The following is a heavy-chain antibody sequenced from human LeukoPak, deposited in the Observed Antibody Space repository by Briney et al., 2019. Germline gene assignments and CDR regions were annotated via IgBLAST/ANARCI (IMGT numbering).Heavy chain of an antibody. CDR1: GGTFTSYA. CDR2: FIPIFGTA. V-gene: IGHV1-69*13. J-gene: IGHJ6*02. D-gene: IGHD3-3*01. Sequence: SVKVSCKASGGTFTSYAISWGRQAPGQGLEWMGGFIPIFGTANYAQKFQGRVTIIADESTSTAYMELSSMRSEDTAVYYCASSGPILEWLPNYYYYYGMDVWGQGTTVTVSS. CDR3: ASSGPILEWLPNYYYYYGMDV.